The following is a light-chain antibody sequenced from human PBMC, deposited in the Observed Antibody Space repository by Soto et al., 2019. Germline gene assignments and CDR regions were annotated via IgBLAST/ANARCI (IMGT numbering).Light chain of an antibody. CDR3: AAWDHSLRAYV. CDR1: DSNVAIGY. V-gene: IGLV1-47*01. J-gene: IGLJ1*01. Sequence: QSALTQPSSASGTPGQTVTMSCSGSDSNVAIGYVYWYQQLPGTAPKLLIYKNHQRPSGVPDRFSGSKSGTSASLAVSGLRSEDKAEYYCAAWDHSLRAYVFGSGTKLTVL. CDR2: KNH.